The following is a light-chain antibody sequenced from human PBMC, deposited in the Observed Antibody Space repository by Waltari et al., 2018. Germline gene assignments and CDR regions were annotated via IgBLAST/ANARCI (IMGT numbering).Light chain of an antibody. V-gene: IGLV3-16*01. J-gene: IGLJ3*02. CDR3: LSADISGTSWV. Sequence: SYELTQPPSVSVSPGQMAKITCSGEALPNKFAYWYQQKPGQSHVLVIYKDRERPSGIPERFSGSISGTVVTLTISGVQAEDEADYYCLSADISGTSWVFGGGTKLTV. CDR1: ALPNKF. CDR2: KDR.